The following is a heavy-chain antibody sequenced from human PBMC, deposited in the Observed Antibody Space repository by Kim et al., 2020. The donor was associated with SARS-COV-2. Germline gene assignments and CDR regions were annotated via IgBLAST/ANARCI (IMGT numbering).Heavy chain of an antibody. V-gene: IGHV1-46*01. CDR1: GYTFTSYY. CDR3: ATSSYSSWRNPDQYYFQY. CDR2: INPSGGST. Sequence: ASVKVSCKASGYTFTSYYMLWVRQAPGQGLEWMGIINPSGGSTNYAQKFQGRVTMTRDTSTSTVYMELSSLRSEDTAVYYCATSSYSSWRNPDQYYFQYWGQGTLVTVSS. D-gene: IGHD6-6*01. J-gene: IGHJ4*02.